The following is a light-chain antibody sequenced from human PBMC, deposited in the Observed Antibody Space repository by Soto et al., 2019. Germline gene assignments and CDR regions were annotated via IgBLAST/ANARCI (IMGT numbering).Light chain of an antibody. J-gene: IGKJ3*01. CDR3: QQSYSTPR. Sequence: DIHMTQSPSSLSASVGDTFTITCRASQNIEMYLNWYQQKPGKAPRVLISGASNLQSGVPSRLSGSGSGTDFTLTISRLQPEDFATYYCQQSYSTPRFGPGTKVDIK. V-gene: IGKV1-39*01. CDR1: QNIEMY. CDR2: GAS.